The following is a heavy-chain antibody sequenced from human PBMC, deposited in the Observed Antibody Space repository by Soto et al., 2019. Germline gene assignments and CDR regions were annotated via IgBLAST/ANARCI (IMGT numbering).Heavy chain of an antibody. CDR1: GGSIISGGYY. Sequence: SETLSLTCTVSGGSIISGGYYWSWIRQHPGKGLEWIGYIYYSGSTYYNPSLKSRVTISVDTSKNQFSLKLSSVTAADTAVYYCARDFTDSSGPTLGMGVWGQGTTVTVS. J-gene: IGHJ6*02. D-gene: IGHD6-19*01. CDR2: IYYSGST. CDR3: ARDFTDSSGPTLGMGV. V-gene: IGHV4-31*03.